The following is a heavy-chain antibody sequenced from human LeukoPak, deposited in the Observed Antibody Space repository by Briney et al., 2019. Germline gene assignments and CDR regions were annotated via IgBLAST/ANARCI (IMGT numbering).Heavy chain of an antibody. CDR3: RLFHTPIFDL. V-gene: IGHV1-2*06. CDR2: INPSSGGT. CDR1: GYTFTGVY. J-gene: IGHJ3*01. Sequence: GASVKVSCKASGYTFTGVYIHWVRQAPGQGLEWTGRTEWMGRINPSSGGTNYAQNFQGRVTMAWDTSISTAYLDLSRLTSYDTAVYYCRLFHTPIFDLWGQGTMITVSS. D-gene: IGHD3-3*01.